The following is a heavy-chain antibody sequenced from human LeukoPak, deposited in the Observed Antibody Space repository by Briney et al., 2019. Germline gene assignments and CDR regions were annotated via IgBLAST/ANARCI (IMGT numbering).Heavy chain of an antibody. Sequence: GGSLRLSCAASGFTFSSYAMSWVRQAPGKGLEWVSAISGSGGSTYYADSVKGRFTISRDNSKNTLYLQMNSLRAEDTAVYYCAKLHYYDSSAHNGDFDYWGQGTLVTVSS. CDR1: GFTFSSYA. D-gene: IGHD3-22*01. V-gene: IGHV3-23*01. J-gene: IGHJ4*02. CDR2: ISGSGGST. CDR3: AKLHYYDSSAHNGDFDY.